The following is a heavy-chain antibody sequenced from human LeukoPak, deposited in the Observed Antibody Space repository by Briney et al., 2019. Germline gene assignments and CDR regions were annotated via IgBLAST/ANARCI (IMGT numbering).Heavy chain of an antibody. D-gene: IGHD2-2*01. CDR2: ISAYNGNT. J-gene: IGHJ6*03. CDR1: GYTFTSYG. CDR3: ARDSVVVPAAAYYYYMDV. V-gene: IGHV1-18*01. Sequence: GASVKVSCKASGYTFTSYGITWVRQASGQGLEWMGWISAYNGNTNYAQKFQGRVTMTTDTSTSTAYMELRSLRSDDTAVYYCARDSVVVPAAAYYYYMDVWGKGTTVTVSS.